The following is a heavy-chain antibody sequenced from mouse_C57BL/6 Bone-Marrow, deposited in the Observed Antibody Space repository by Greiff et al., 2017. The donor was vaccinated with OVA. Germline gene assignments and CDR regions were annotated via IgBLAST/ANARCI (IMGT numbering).Heavy chain of an antibody. CDR1: GYTFTDYN. Sequence: EVQLQQSGPELVKPGASVKIPCKASGYTFTDYNMDWVKQSHGKSLEWIGDINPNNGGTIYNQKFKGKATLTVDKSSSTAYMELRSLTSEDTAVYYCARGDGNRAWFAYWGQGTLVTVSA. J-gene: IGHJ3*01. V-gene: IGHV1-18*01. CDR2: INPNNGGT. CDR3: ARGDGNRAWFAY. D-gene: IGHD2-1*01.